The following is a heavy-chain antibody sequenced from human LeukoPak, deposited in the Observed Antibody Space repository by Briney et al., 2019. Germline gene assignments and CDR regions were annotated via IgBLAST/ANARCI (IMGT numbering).Heavy chain of an antibody. V-gene: IGHV3-21*01. J-gene: IGHJ4*02. D-gene: IGHD3-22*01. CDR1: GYTFSDFS. CDR3: VRLRKNNDRSGYYYYYDY. Sequence: GGSLRLSCAASGYTFSDFSVNWVRQAPGKGLEWVSSISVRSNYRYYADSVRGRFTISRDDARDSLFLQMNSLRAEDTAVYFCVRLRKNNDRSGYYYYYDYWGQGTLVTVSS. CDR2: ISVRSNYR.